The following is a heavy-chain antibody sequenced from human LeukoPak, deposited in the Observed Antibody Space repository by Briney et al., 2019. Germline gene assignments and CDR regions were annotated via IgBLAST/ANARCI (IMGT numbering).Heavy chain of an antibody. CDR3: ARGLDERYYYDSSGYGDAFDI. D-gene: IGHD3-22*01. V-gene: IGHV1-69*05. CDR1: GGTFSSYA. Sequence: ASVKVSCKACGGTFSSYAISWVRQAPGQGLEWMGGIIPIFGTANYAQKFQGRVTITTDESTSTAYMELSSLRSEDTAVYYCARGLDERYYYDSSGYGDAFDIWGQGTMVTVSS. CDR2: IIPIFGTA. J-gene: IGHJ3*02.